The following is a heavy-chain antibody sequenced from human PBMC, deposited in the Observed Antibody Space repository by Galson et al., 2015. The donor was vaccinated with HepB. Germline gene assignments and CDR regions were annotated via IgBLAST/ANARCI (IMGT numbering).Heavy chain of an antibody. CDR3: AREWYNYDSSGFLH. V-gene: IGHV3-48*04. CDR1: GFIFSTYS. CDR2: INSDTTTM. D-gene: IGHD3-22*01. Sequence: SLRLSCAASGFIFSTYSMNWVRQAPGKGLEWVSYINSDTTTMFYADSVKGRFTISRDNAKNSLYLQMSSLTAEDTAVYYCAREWYNYDSSGFLHWGQGTLVTVSS. J-gene: IGHJ1*01.